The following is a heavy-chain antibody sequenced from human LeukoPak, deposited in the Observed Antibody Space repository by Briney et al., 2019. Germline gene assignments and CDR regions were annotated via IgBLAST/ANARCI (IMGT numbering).Heavy chain of an antibody. CDR3: VRSKSGTYGWSDP. D-gene: IGHD4-17*01. Sequence: SETLSLTCTVSGGSISDYYWSWIRQPPGKGLEWIGFIYYTGDTKYNPSLKSRLTISVDTSKNQFSLKVSSVTAADTAVYYCVRSKSGTYGWSDPWGQGTLVTVSS. V-gene: IGHV4-59*01. CDR2: IYYTGDT. CDR1: GGSISDYY. J-gene: IGHJ5*02.